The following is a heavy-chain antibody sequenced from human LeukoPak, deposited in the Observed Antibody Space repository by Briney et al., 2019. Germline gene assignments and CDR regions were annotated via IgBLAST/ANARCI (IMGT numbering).Heavy chain of an antibody. CDR2: MNPNSGNT. CDR3: ARTDWHYFLF. D-gene: IGHD3/OR15-3a*01. Sequence: GASVKVSCKASGYTFTRFEIYWVRQATAPGLEWMGGMNPNSGNTDYAQKFQGRVTMTSDTSISTAYMELSSLRSDDTAVYYCARTDWHYFLFWGQGTLISVTS. CDR1: GYTFTRFE. J-gene: IGHJ4*02. V-gene: IGHV1-8*01.